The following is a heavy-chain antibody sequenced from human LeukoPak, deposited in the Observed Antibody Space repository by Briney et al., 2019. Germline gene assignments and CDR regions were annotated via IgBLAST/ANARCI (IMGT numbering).Heavy chain of an antibody. Sequence: SQTLSLTCTVSDGSISSYCWSWIRQPPGKGLEWIGYICSSGNSNYNPSLNSRVSMAIDTSKNQFTLRLSSVTAADTAIYYCARDSSNVAVDWGQGTLVTVSP. CDR1: DGSISSYC. D-gene: IGHD2/OR15-2a*01. CDR3: ARDSSNVAVD. J-gene: IGHJ4*02. CDR2: ICSSGNS. V-gene: IGHV4-59*01.